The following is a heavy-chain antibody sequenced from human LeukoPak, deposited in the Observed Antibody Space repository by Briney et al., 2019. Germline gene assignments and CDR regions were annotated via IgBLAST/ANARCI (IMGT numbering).Heavy chain of an antibody. CDR3: ARYRNEALSAFDI. Sequence: NPSETLSLTCTVSGDSISNYYWSWIRQPPGKGLEWIGYIYYSGNTDYNPSLKSRVTISVDTSKNQFSLRLNSVTAADTAVYYCARYRNEALSAFDIWGQGTMVTVSS. D-gene: IGHD1-14*01. CDR2: IYYSGNT. CDR1: GDSISNYY. V-gene: IGHV4-59*01. J-gene: IGHJ3*02.